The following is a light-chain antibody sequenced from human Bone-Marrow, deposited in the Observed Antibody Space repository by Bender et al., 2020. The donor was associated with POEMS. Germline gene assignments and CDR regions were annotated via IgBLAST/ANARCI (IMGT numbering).Light chain of an antibody. V-gene: IGLV1-44*01. J-gene: IGLJ3*02. CDR1: GSNIGGYP. Sequence: QSVLTQPPSVSGTPGQRVTISCSGSGSNIGGYPVNWYQQLPGTAPRLLIYTNNERPSGVPARFSGSKSGTSASLAITGLQSDDEAIYFCVAWDASLNGWVFGGGTKLTVL. CDR2: TNN. CDR3: VAWDASLNGWV.